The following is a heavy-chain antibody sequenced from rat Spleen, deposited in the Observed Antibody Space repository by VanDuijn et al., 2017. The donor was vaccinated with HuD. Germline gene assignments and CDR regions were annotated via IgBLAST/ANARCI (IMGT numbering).Heavy chain of an antibody. CDR1: GFTFSNYF. D-gene: IGHD1-4*01. CDR3: ASNYPGVY. V-gene: IGHV5-27*01. Sequence: EVQLVESGGGLVQPGRSLKLSCAASGFTFSNYFMAWVRQAPTKGLEWVAYINPDGGSTYYRDSVKGRFTVSRDNAKSTLYLQMDSLRSEDTATYYCASNYPGVYWGQGTLVTVSS. CDR2: INPDGGST. J-gene: IGHJ3*01.